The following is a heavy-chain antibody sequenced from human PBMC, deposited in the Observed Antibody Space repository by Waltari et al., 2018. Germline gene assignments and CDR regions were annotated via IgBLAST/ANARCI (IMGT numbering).Heavy chain of an antibody. D-gene: IGHD3-10*01. Sequence: EMQLLASGGGLAQPGGSVRVSCAASGFTLTSYTLNWVRQAPGRGLVWLSLLSGSGLIDYADSVKGRFTISRDTSKNTVYLQMDSLRAEDTAVYYCAKDEGNRRAPTFGMDVWGRGTTVIVS. CDR3: AKDEGNRRAPTFGMDV. CDR2: LSGSGLI. CDR1: GFTLTSYT. V-gene: IGHV3-23*01. J-gene: IGHJ6*02.